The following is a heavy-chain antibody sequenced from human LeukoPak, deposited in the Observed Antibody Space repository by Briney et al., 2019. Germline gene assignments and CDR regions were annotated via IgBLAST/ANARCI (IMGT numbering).Heavy chain of an antibody. CDR2: IYYSGST. D-gene: IGHD2-2*01. V-gene: IGHV4-59*01. CDR1: GGSISSYY. CDR3: ARKSFHTSSYDY. J-gene: IGHJ4*02. Sequence: SETLSLTCTVSGGSISSYYWSWIRQPPGKGLEWIGYIYYSGSTNYNPSLKGRVTISLDTSKNQFSLNLSSVTAADTAVYYCARKSFHTSSYDYWGQGTLVTVSS.